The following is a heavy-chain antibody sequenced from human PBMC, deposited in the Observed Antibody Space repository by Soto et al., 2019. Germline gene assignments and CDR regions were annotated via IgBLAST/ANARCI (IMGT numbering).Heavy chain of an antibody. Sequence: EVQLLESGGGLVQPGGSLRLSCVGSGFTFSTYAMSWVRQAPGKGLEWVSSISASGGSTHYAKSVKGRFTISRDNSKNTLYLQMSSLRGEDTAVYYCAKRPASSDPWGQGALVNVSS. V-gene: IGHV3-23*01. CDR1: GFTFSTYA. CDR2: ISASGGST. CDR3: AKRPASSDP. D-gene: IGHD2-2*01. J-gene: IGHJ5*02.